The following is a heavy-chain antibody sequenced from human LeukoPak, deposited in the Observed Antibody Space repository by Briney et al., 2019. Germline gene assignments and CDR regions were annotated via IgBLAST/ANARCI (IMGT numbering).Heavy chain of an antibody. D-gene: IGHD2-2*01. CDR2: MNPNSGNT. CDR3: AREFYCSSTSCYAYYYGMDV. CDR1: GYTFTSYD. J-gene: IGHJ6*02. Sequence: GASVKVSCKASGYTFTSYDINWVRQATGQGLEWMGWMNPNSGNTGYAQKFQGRVTMTRNTSISTAYMELSSLRSEDTAVYYCAREFYCSSTSCYAYYYGMDVWGQGTTVTVSS. V-gene: IGHV1-8*01.